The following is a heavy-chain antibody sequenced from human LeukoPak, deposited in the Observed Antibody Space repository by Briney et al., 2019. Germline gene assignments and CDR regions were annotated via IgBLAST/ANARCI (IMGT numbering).Heavy chain of an antibody. Sequence: SETLSLTCTVSGGSISSGGYYWSWIRQPPGKGLEWIGYIYYSGSTNYDPSLKSRVTISVDTSKNQFSLKLSSVTAADTAVYYCARAHFGYYGMDVWGQGTTVTVSS. J-gene: IGHJ6*02. CDR3: ARAHFGYYGMDV. V-gene: IGHV4-61*08. CDR1: GGSISSGGYY. D-gene: IGHD3-16*01. CDR2: IYYSGST.